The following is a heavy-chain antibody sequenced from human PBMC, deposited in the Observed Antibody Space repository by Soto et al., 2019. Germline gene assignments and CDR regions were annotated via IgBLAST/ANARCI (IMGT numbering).Heavy chain of an antibody. V-gene: IGHV4-39*01. CDR1: GGSISSSSYY. D-gene: IGHD3-9*01. J-gene: IGHJ4*02. Sequence: QLQLQESGPGLVKPSETLSLTCTVSGGSISSSSYYWGWIRQPPGKGLEWIGSIYYSGSTYYNPSLKSRVTISVDTSKNQFSLKLSSVTAADTAVYYCARKRRMGPVIIDYWGQGTLVTVSS. CDR3: ARKRRMGPVIIDY. CDR2: IYYSGST.